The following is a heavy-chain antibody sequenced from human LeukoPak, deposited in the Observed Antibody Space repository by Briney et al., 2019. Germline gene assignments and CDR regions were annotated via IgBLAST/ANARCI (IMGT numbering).Heavy chain of an antibody. CDR3: ARVPRSYYYYYYMDV. J-gene: IGHJ6*03. V-gene: IGHV4-59*01. CDR2: IYYSGSS. Sequence: SETLSLTCTVSGGSIRRYFWSWIRQPPGKGLEWLGYIYYSGSSNYNPSLKSRVTMSADTSKNQFSLKLSSVTAADTAVYYCARVPRSYYYYYYMDVWGKGTTVTVSS. CDR1: GGSIRRYF.